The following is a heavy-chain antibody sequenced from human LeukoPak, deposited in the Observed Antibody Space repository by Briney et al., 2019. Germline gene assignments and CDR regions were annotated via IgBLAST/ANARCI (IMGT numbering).Heavy chain of an antibody. D-gene: IGHD5-24*01. CDR3: ARDRGRRRDGYNYPFDY. CDR2: INSDGSST. Sequence: GGSLRLSCAASGFTFSGYWMHWVRQAPGKGLVWVSRINSDGSSTSYADSVKGRFTISRDNAKNTLYLQMNSLRAEDTAVYYCARDRGRRRDGYNYPFDYWGQGTLVTVSS. J-gene: IGHJ4*02. V-gene: IGHV3-74*01. CDR1: GFTFSGYW.